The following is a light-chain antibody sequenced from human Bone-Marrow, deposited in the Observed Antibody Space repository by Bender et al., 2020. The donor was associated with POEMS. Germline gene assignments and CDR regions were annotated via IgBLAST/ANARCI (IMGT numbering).Light chain of an antibody. CDR2: DKT. CDR3: QSRDTSGLLYV. V-gene: IGLV3-19*01. J-gene: IGLJ1*01. Sequence: WYQQKPGQAPVLVIYDKTNRPSGIPDRFSGSRSGNTASLTITGAQAEDEADYYCQSRDTSGLLYVFGTGTKVTVL.